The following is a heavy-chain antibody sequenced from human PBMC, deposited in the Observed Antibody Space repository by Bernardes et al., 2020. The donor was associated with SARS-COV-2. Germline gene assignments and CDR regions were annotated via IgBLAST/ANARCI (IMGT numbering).Heavy chain of an antibody. CDR1: GGSISSYY. Sequence: SETLSLTCTVSGGSISSYYCGWIRQSPGNGLEWIGHIYYSVSTAYNPSLKSRVTISKDTSKNQFSLELNSVTAADTAVYFCARARGTYYNDNSGQGNEWYDAFDNWGRGTKGTVSS. D-gene: IGHD3-22*01. V-gene: IGHV4-59*01. CDR3: ARARGTYYNDNSGQGNEWYDAFDN. J-gene: IGHJ3*02. CDR2: IYYSVST.